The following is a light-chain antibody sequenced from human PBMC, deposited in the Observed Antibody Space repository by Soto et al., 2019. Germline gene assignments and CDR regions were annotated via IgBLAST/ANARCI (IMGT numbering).Light chain of an antibody. J-gene: IGKJ2*01. CDR1: QSVSSSY. CDR3: QQYGSSPPYT. Sequence: EIVLTQSPGTLSLSPGERATLSCRACQSVSSSYLAWYQQKPGQAPRLLIYCASSRATGIPDRFSGSGSGTDFTLTISRLEPEDFAVYYCQQYGSSPPYTFGQGTKLEIK. CDR2: CAS. V-gene: IGKV3-20*01.